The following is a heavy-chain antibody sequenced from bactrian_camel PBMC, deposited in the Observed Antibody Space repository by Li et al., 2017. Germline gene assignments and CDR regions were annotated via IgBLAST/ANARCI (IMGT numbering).Heavy chain of an antibody. CDR2: ISWNGDTT. CDR3: VLDGEAY. D-gene: IGHD5*01. J-gene: IGHJ4*01. Sequence: VQLVESGGGLVQPGGSLRLSCAASGFQFTDYTMGWVRQTRGKGLEWVSSISWNGDTTNYADSMKGRFTISRDNAKNTVYLQLASLKTEDMAMYYCVLDGEAYWGQGTQVTVS. V-gene: IGHV3-1*01. CDR1: GFQFTDYT.